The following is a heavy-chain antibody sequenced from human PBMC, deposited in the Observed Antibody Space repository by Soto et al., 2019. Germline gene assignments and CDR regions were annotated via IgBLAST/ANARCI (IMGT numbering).Heavy chain of an antibody. CDR3: ARGERGDIAVVSYYYDYGMDV. V-gene: IGHV1-69*01. D-gene: IGHD2-2*01. J-gene: IGHJ6*02. Sequence: QVQLVQSGAEVKKPGSSVKVSCKASGGTFSSYSISWVRQAHRQGLEWMVGIIPIFGTANYAQKFQGRVTITADESTSTAYMGLSSLSSEDTAVYYCARGERGDIAVVSYYYDYGMDVWCQATTVTVSS. CDR2: IIPIFGTA. CDR1: GGTFSSYS.